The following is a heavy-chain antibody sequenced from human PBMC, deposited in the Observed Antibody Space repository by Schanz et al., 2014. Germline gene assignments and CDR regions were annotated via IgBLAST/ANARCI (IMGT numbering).Heavy chain of an antibody. V-gene: IGHV3-23*01. CDR3: AREDCSATSCYFRY. CDR2: LSGDGGTT. J-gene: IGHJ4*02. CDR1: GFSFSSYT. Sequence: EVQLLESGGGLVQPGESLRLSCAASGFSFSSYTMSWVRQAPGKGLQWVSSLSGDGGTTHYADSVKGRFTISRDNYKNTLYLQMNSLRVEDTAVYYCAREDCSATSCYFRYWGQGTLVTVSS. D-gene: IGHD2-21*01.